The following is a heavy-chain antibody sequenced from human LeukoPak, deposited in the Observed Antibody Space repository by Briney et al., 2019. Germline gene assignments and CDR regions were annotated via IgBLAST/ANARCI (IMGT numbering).Heavy chain of an antibody. J-gene: IGHJ4*02. D-gene: IGHD3-3*01. V-gene: IGHV3-7*01. CDR3: ARERREYYDFWSGYYPRDFDY. Sequence: QPGGSLRLSCAASGFTFSSYWMSWVRQAPGKGLEWVANIKQDGSEKYYVDPVKGRFTISRDNAKNSLYLQMNSLRAEDTAVYYCARERREYYDFWSGYYPRDFDYWGQGTLVTVSS. CDR2: IKQDGSEK. CDR1: GFTFSSYW.